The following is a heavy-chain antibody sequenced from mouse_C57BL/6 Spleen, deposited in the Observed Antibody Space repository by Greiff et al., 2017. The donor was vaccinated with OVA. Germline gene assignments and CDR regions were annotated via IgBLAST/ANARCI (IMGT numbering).Heavy chain of an antibody. CDR2: ISSGSSTI. CDR3: APQGYYGGFAY. V-gene: IGHV5-17*01. J-gene: IGHJ3*01. Sequence: EVQLQESGGGLVKPGGSLKLSCAASGFTFSDYGMHWVRQAPEKGLEWVAYISSGSSTIYYADTVKGRFTISRDNAKNTLFLQMTSLRSEDTAMYYCAPQGYYGGFAYWGQGTLVTVSA. D-gene: IGHD1-1*01. CDR1: GFTFSDYG.